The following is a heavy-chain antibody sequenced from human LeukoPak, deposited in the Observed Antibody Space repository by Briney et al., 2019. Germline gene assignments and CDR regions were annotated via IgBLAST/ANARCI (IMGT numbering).Heavy chain of an antibody. CDR2: TYYRSKWYN. V-gene: IGHV6-1*01. CDR3: ARAITVTPARYFDY. J-gene: IGHJ4*02. D-gene: IGHD4-17*01. CDR1: GDSASSNSAT. Sequence: SQTLSLTCAISGDSASSNSATWNWIRQSPSRGLEWLGRTYYRSKWYNDYAVSVKSRITINPDTSKNQFSLQLNSVTPEDTAVYYCARAITVTPARYFDYWGQGTLVTVSS.